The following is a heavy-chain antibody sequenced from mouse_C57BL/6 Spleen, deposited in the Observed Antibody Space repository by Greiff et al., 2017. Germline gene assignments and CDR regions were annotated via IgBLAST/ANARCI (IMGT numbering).Heavy chain of an antibody. J-gene: IGHJ2*01. Sequence: LQQSGPELVKPGASVKISCKASGYTFTDYYMNWVKQSHGKSLEWIGDINPNNGGTSYNQKFKGKATLTVDKSSSTAYMELRSLTSEDSAVYYCARSGDGTSDYWGQGTTLTVSS. CDR3: ARSGDGTSDY. CDR1: GYTFTDYY. CDR2: INPNNGGT. D-gene: IGHD1-3*01. V-gene: IGHV1-26*01.